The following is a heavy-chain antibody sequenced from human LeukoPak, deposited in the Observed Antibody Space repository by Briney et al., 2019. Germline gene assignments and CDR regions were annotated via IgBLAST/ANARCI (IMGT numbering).Heavy chain of an antibody. J-gene: IGHJ4*02. D-gene: IGHD3-10*01. CDR2: IYYSGST. CDR1: GGSISSYY. CDR3: ARQNRLGGPRCDY. V-gene: IGHV4-59*08. Sequence: SETLSLTCTVSGGSISSYYWSWIRQPPGKGLEWIGYIYYSGSTNYNPSLKSRVTISVDTSKNQFSLKLSSVTAADTAVYYCARQNRLGGPRCDYWGQGTLDTVPS.